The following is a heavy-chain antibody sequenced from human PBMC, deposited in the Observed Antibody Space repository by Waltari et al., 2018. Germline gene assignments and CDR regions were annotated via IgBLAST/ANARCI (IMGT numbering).Heavy chain of an antibody. Sequence: EVQLVESGGGLVQPGGSLSLPGVGSGFHYSHFCMTWVRQVTGKGLEWVANIRKDGGVKYYGDSVKGRFTISRDNARNSLFLQMSSLRVEDTAIYYCASQIRYNSGWIPLDYWGQGTLVTVSS. CDR3: ASQIRYNSGWIPLDY. J-gene: IGHJ4*02. CDR1: GFHYSHFC. CDR2: IRKDGGVK. D-gene: IGHD6-19*01. V-gene: IGHV3-7*01.